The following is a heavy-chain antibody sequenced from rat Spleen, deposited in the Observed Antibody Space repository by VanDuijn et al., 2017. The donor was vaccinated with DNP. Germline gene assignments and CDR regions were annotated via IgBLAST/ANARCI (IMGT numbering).Heavy chain of an antibody. Sequence: EVQLVESGGGLVQPGRSLKLSCAGSGFTFSDYNMAWVRQAPTKGLEWVAYLTYDGGNTYYRDSVKGRFTISRDNAKSTLYLQMNSLRSEDMATYYCARPIYNNHGGFAYWGQGTLVTVSS. CDR3: ARPIYNNHGGFAY. CDR2: LTYDGGNT. CDR1: GFTFSDYN. J-gene: IGHJ3*01. D-gene: IGHD1-10*01. V-gene: IGHV5-22*01.